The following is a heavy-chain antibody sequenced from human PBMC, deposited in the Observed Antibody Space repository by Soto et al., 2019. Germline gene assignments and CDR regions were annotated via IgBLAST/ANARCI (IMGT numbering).Heavy chain of an antibody. CDR1: GFSFSNAW. CDR3: TTTSIGLYFDH. CDR2: IKTKTNGATT. J-gene: IGHJ4*02. V-gene: IGHV3-15*01. D-gene: IGHD3-3*01. Sequence: LLESGGGLVQPGGSLRLSCTASGFSFSNAWMSWVRQAPGKGLEWVGRIKTKTNGATTDYAAPVQGRFSISRDDSKNTLFLQMDSLQTEDTAVYYCTTTSIGLYFDHWGQGTLVTVSS.